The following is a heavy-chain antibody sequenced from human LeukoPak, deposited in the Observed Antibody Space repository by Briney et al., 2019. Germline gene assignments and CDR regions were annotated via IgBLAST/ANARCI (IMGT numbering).Heavy chain of an antibody. J-gene: IGHJ4*02. Sequence: PGGSLRLSCAASGFTFSSYAMHWVRQAPGKGLEWVAVISYDGSNKYYADSVKGRFTISRDNSKNTLYLQMNSLRAEDTAVYYCGLGGWLDYWGQGTLVTVSS. V-gene: IGHV3-30-3*01. CDR2: ISYDGSNK. D-gene: IGHD6-19*01. CDR1: GFTFSSYA. CDR3: GLGGWLDY.